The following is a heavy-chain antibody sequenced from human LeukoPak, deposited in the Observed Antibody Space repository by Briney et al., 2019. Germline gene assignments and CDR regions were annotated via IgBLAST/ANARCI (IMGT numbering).Heavy chain of an antibody. J-gene: IGHJ4*02. CDR2: INHSGST. CDR1: GGSFSAYY. V-gene: IGHV4-34*01. D-gene: IGHD2-15*01. Sequence: SETLSLTCAVYGGSFSAYYWTWIRQPPGKGLEWIGDINHSGSTNYNPSLKSRVSISVDTSKNQFSLRLNSVTAADTAVYYCARGSRVLSKYCSGSTCYTASSPGRVRFDYWGQGTLVTVSS. CDR3: ARGSRVLSKYCSGSTCYTASSPGRVRFDY.